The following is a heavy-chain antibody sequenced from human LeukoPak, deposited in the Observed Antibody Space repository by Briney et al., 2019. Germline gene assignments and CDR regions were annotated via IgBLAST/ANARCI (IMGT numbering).Heavy chain of an antibody. V-gene: IGHV3-21*06. CDR3: AKVGQYYGMDV. CDR2: IRSSSSSM. J-gene: IGHJ6*02. Sequence: GGSLRLSCVASGFAFSSYSMNWVRQAPGKGLEWVSSIRSSSSSMYYADSVKGRFIISRDDAKNSLYLQMNSLRTEDTAVYYCAKVGQYYGMDVWGQGTTVTVSS. CDR1: GFAFSSYS.